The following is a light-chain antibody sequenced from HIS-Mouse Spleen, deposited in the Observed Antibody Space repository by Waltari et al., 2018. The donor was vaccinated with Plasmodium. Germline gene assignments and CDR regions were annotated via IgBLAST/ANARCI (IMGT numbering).Light chain of an antibody. J-gene: IGKJ1*01. V-gene: IGKV1-5*03. Sequence: DIQMTPSPSTLSASVGARVTITCRASQSISSWLAWYKQKPGKAPKLLIYKAASLESGVPSRFSGSGSGTEFTLTISSLQPDDFATYYCQKYNSYSWTFGQGTKVEIK. CDR3: QKYNSYSWT. CDR2: KAA. CDR1: QSISSW.